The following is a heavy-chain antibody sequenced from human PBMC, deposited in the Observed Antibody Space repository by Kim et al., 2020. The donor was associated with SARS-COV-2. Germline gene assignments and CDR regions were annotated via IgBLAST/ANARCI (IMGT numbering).Heavy chain of an antibody. CDR3: ARGWKYQLLPIDY. CDR2: IYYSGST. D-gene: IGHD2-2*01. J-gene: IGHJ4*02. V-gene: IGHV4-59*01. CDR1: GGSISSYY. Sequence: SETLSLTCTVSGGSISSYYWSWIRQPPGKGLEWIGYIYYSGSTNYNPSLKSRVTISVDTSKNQFSLKLSSVTAADTAVYYCARGWKYQLLPIDYWGQGTLVTVSS.